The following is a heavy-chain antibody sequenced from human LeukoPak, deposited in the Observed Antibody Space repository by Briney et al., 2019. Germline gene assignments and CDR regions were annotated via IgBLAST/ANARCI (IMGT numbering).Heavy chain of an antibody. Sequence: SETLSLTCTVSGGSISSYYWSWIRQPAGKGLEWIGRIYTSGSTNYNPSLKSRVTMSVDTSKNQFSLKLSSVTAADTAVYYCARDPPDSSESWFDPWGQGTLVTVSS. V-gene: IGHV4-4*07. J-gene: IGHJ5*02. CDR1: GGSISSYY. CDR2: IYTSGST. CDR3: ARDPPDSSESWFDP. D-gene: IGHD6-25*01.